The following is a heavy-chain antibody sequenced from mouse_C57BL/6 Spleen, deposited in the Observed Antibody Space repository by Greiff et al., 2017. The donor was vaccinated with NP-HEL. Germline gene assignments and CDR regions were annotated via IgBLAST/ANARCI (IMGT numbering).Heavy chain of an antibody. CDR3: ARRYGNLYWYCGV. CDR2: IYPGDGDT. V-gene: IGHV1-80*01. CDR1: GYAFSSYW. Sequence: VQLQQSGAELVKPGASVKISCKASGYAFSSYWMNWVKQRPGKGLEWIGQIYPGDGDTNYNGKFKGKATLTADKSSSTAYMQLSSLTSEDSAVYFCARRYGNLYWYCGVWGTGTTVTVSS. D-gene: IGHD2-1*01. J-gene: IGHJ1*03.